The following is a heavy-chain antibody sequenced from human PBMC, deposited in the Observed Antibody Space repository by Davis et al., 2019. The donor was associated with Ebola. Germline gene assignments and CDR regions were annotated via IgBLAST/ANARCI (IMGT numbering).Heavy chain of an antibody. V-gene: IGHV1-69*13. J-gene: IGHJ6*02. CDR2: IIPIFGTA. CDR3: AKDRTKYYYDSSGYYSPRYYGMDV. Sequence: SVKVSCKASGGTFSSYAISWVRQAPGQGLEWMGGIIPIFGTANYAQNVQGRVTIIADESTSTAYMELSSLRSEDTAVYYCAKDRTKYYYDSSGYYSPRYYGMDVWGQGTTVTVSS. D-gene: IGHD3-22*01. CDR1: GGTFSSYA.